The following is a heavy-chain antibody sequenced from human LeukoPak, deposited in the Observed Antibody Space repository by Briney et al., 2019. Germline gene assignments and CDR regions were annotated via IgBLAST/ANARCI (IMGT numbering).Heavy chain of an antibody. D-gene: IGHD6-13*01. J-gene: IGHJ4*02. CDR2: ISGSGGST. CDR1: GFTVSSNY. CDR3: ASPLGGSSSWYCFDY. Sequence: GGSLRLSCAASGFTVSSNYMNWVRQAPGKGLEWVSAISGSGGSTYYADSVKGRFTISRDNSKNTLYLQMNSLRAEDTAVYYCASPLGGSSSWYCFDYWGQGTLVTVSS. V-gene: IGHV3-23*01.